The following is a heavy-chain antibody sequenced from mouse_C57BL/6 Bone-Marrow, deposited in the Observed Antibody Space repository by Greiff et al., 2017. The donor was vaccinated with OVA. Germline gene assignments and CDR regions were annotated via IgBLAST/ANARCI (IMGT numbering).Heavy chain of an antibody. CDR1: GYAFTNYL. CDR3: ARWGVPSYFDY. CDR2: INPGSGGT. V-gene: IGHV1-54*01. D-gene: IGHD5-1*01. Sequence: QVQLQQSGAELVRPGTSVKVSCKASGYAFTNYLIEWVKQRPGQGLEWIGVINPGSGGTNYNEKFKGKATLTADKSSSTAYMQLSSLTSADSAVYFCARWGVPSYFDYWGQGTTLTVSA. J-gene: IGHJ2*01.